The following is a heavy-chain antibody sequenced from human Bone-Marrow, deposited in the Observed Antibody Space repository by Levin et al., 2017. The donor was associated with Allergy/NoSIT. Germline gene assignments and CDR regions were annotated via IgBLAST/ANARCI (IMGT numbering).Heavy chain of an antibody. J-gene: IGHJ4*02. Sequence: HPGESLKISCAASGFTFSSNAMSWFRQAPGKGLEWVSHITSGSGGGIYYAHSVKGRFTISRDNSKSTLYLQMNSLRVEDTALYYCARGTYGSFDYWGQGTLVTVSS. CDR2: ITSGSGGGI. D-gene: IGHD1-26*01. CDR3: ARGTYGSFDY. V-gene: IGHV3-23*01. CDR1: GFTFSSNA.